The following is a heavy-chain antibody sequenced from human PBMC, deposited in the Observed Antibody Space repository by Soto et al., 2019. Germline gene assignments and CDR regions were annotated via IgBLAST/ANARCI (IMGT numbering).Heavy chain of an antibody. CDR2: ISYDGSNK. Sequence: QVQLVESGGGVVQPGRSLRLSCAASGFTFSSYGMHWVRQAPGKGLEWVAVISYDGSNKYYADSVKGRFTISRDNSKHTLYLQMNSLRAEDTAVYYCAKAYYDFWSGYVYHYWGQGTLVTVSS. D-gene: IGHD3-3*01. J-gene: IGHJ4*02. CDR1: GFTFSSYG. V-gene: IGHV3-30*18. CDR3: AKAYYDFWSGYVYHY.